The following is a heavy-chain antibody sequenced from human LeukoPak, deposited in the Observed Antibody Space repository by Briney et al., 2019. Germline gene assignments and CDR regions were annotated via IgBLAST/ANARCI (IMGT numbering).Heavy chain of an antibody. V-gene: IGHV3-43*02. CDR2: ISGDGGST. J-gene: IGHJ3*02. CDR3: AKDTGYSYGYDAFDI. D-gene: IGHD5-18*01. Sequence: GGSPRLSCAASGFTFDDYAMHWVRQAPGKGLEWVSLISGDGGSTYYADSVKGRFTISRDNSKNSLYLQMNSLRTEDTALYYCAKDTGYSYGYDAFDIWGQGTMVTVSS. CDR1: GFTFDDYA.